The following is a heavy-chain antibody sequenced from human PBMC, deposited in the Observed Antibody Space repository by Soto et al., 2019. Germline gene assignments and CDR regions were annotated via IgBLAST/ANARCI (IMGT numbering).Heavy chain of an antibody. V-gene: IGHV4-34*01. CDR3: ARGRNVVVVAATYYYGMDV. J-gene: IGHJ6*02. CDR2: NNHSGST. CDR1: GGSFSGYY. Sequence: QVQLQQWGAGLLKPSETLSLTCAVYGGSFSGYYWSWIRQPPGKGLEWIGENNHSGSTNYNPSLKSRVTISVDTSKNQFSLKLSSVTAADTAVYYCARGRNVVVVAATYYYGMDVWGQGTTVTVSS. D-gene: IGHD2-15*01.